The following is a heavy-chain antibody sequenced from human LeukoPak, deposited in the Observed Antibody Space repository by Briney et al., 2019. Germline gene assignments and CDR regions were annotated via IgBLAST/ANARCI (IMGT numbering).Heavy chain of an antibody. Sequence: GGSLRLSCAASGFTFSTYAMSWVRQAPGKGLEWVSTISGSGANTYYADSVRGRFTISRDNSRNTLYLHMNSLRAEDTAVYYCAQERAGYTNPYYLVCWVQASKVSVCS. CDR2: ISGSGANT. D-gene: IGHD3-16*02. V-gene: IGHV3-23*01. CDR3: AQERAGYTNPYYLVC. CDR1: GFTFSTYA. J-gene: IGHJ4*02.